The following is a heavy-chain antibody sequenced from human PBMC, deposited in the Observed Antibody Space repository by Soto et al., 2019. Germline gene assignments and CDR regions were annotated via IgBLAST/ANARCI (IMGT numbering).Heavy chain of an antibody. D-gene: IGHD1-1*01. Sequence: QVQLQQWGAGLLKPSETLSLTCAVYGGSVSGANYYWSWIRQPPGKGLEWIGEMSHSGGTHFNPSRKSRGTISVETSTNPFSLKMGSVTAADTALSYCARVERGTATTVVDAFDIWGPGTMVTVSS. CDR3: ARVERGTATTVVDAFDI. J-gene: IGHJ3*02. CDR2: MSHSGGT. CDR1: GGSVSGANYY. V-gene: IGHV4-34*01.